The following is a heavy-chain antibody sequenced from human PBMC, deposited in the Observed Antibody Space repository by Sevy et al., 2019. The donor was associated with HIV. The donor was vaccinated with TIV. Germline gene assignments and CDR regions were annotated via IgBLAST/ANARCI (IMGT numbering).Heavy chain of an antibody. V-gene: IGHV3-15*01. J-gene: IGHJ4*02. CDR2: IKTKSEGETR. CDR1: GFTFSKAW. CDR3: STVAD. Sequence: GGSLRLSCEASGFTFSKAWMTWVRQVPGKGLEWVGRIKTKSEGETREYAAPVRDRFTISRDDSKNTVYLEMNSLKTDDTAVYYCSTVADWGQGILVTVSS.